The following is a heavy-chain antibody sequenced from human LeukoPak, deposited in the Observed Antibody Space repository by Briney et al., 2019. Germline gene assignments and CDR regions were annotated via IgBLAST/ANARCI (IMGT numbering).Heavy chain of an antibody. Sequence: VASVTVSCKSSGYSFTDFDINWVRQAPGQGLEWMGWMNPNTGETGYAQKFHGRLPMTSSTSIITAYMDLSSLRSEDTALYFCMTGVGYGKSAPYFDTWGQGTMVTVSS. CDR3: MTGVGYGKSAPYFDT. CDR2: MNPNTGET. CDR1: GYSFTDFD. J-gene: IGHJ3*02. D-gene: IGHD4-17*01. V-gene: IGHV1-8*01.